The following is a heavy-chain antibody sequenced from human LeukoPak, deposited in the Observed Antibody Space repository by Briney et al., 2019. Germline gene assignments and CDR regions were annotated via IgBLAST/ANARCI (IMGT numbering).Heavy chain of an antibody. Sequence: MPSETLSLTCTVSGGSVSSGSYYWSWIRQPPGKGLEWIGYIYYSGSTNYNPSLKSRVTISVDTSKNQFSLKLSSVTAADTAVYYCARDSSSSSGLWGQGTLVTVSS. CDR1: GGSVSSGSYY. CDR2: IYYSGST. CDR3: ARDSSSSSGL. V-gene: IGHV4-61*01. D-gene: IGHD6-6*01. J-gene: IGHJ4*02.